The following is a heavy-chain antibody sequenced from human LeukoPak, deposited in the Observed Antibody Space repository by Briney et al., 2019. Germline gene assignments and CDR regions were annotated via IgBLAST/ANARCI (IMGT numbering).Heavy chain of an antibody. CDR1: GGSISGYY. CDR2: IYYSGST. Sequence: SETLSLTCTVSGGSISGYYWSWIRQPPGKGLEWIGYIYYSGSTNYNPSLKSRVTISVDTSKNQFSLKLSSVTAADTAVYYCARVHGYVDYWGQGTLVTVSS. J-gene: IGHJ4*02. CDR3: ARVHGYVDY. V-gene: IGHV4-59*01.